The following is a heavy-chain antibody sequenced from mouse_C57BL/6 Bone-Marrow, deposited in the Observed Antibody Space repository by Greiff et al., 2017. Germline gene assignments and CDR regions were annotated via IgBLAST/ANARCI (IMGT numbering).Heavy chain of an antibody. CDR3: ARDGLGQRDHY. CDR2: ISDGGSYT. D-gene: IGHD3-3*01. J-gene: IGHJ2*01. Sequence: EVKVVESGGGLVKPGGSLKLSCAASGFTFSSYAMSWVRQTPEKRLEWVATISDGGSYTYYPDNVKGRFTISRDNAKNNLYLQMSHLKSEDTAMYYCARDGLGQRDHYWGQGTTLTVSS. V-gene: IGHV5-4*01. CDR1: GFTFSSYA.